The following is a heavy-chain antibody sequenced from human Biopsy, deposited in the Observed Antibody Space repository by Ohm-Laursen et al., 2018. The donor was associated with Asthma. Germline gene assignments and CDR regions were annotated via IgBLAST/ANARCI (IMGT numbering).Heavy chain of an antibody. D-gene: IGHD5-24*01. CDR2: INYSGST. V-gene: IGHV4-31*03. J-gene: IGHJ4*02. CDR3: ARGPPVDRED. Sequence: TLSLTCTVSGGSISSGGYYWSWIRQHPGKGLEWIGYINYSGSTYYNPSLKSRVTISVDTSKNQFSLKLSSVTAADTAVYYCARGPPVDREDWGQGTLVTVSS. CDR1: GGSISSGGYY.